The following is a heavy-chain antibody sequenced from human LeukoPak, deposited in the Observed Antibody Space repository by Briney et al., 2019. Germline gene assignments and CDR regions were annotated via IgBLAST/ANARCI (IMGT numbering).Heavy chain of an antibody. CDR1: GGSISSGDYY. D-gene: IGHD1-20*01. Sequence: SQILSLTCTVSGGSISSGDYYWSWIRQPPGKGLEWIGYIYYSGSTYYNPSLKSRVTISVDTSKNQFSLKLSSVTAADTAVYYCARDITGVSSDAFDIWGQGTMVTVSS. J-gene: IGHJ3*02. CDR2: IYYSGST. V-gene: IGHV4-30-4*08. CDR3: ARDITGVSSDAFDI.